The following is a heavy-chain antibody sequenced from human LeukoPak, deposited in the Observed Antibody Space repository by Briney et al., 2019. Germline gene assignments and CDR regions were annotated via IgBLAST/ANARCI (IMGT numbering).Heavy chain of an antibody. V-gene: IGHV3-30*03. CDR2: ISYDGSNK. CDR1: GFTFSSYG. J-gene: IGHJ4*02. CDR3: ARWRFEFCSGGICSIYY. D-gene: IGHD2-15*01. Sequence: GRSLRLSCAASGFTFSSYGMNWVRQAPGKGLEWVAVISYDGSNKYYADSVKGRSTISRDNSKNTLYLLMNSLRAQDTAVYYCARWRFEFCSGGICSIYYSGQGTLVTVSS.